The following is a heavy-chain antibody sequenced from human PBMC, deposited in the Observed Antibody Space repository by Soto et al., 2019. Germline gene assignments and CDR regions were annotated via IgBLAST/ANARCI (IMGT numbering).Heavy chain of an antibody. CDR2: IVPLFRTT. V-gene: IGHV1-69*06. D-gene: IGHD6-13*01. CDR3: ARGGYSSTWSNLLDRSGLDV. CDR1: GGTFSSYA. Sequence: SVKVSCKTSGGTFSSYAISWVRQAPGQGLEWMGGIVPLFRTTNYAQKFQGRVTITADTSTYIVYMELSGLGSGDTAVYYCARGGYSSTWSNLLDRSGLDVWGQGTTVNVSS. J-gene: IGHJ6*02.